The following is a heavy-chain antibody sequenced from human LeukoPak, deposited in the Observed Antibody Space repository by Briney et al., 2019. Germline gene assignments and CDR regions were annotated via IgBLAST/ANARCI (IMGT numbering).Heavy chain of an antibody. Sequence: PSETLSLTCTVSGGSFSSYYWSWIRQPPGKGLEWIGYIYYSGSTNYNPSLKSRVTISVDTSKNQFSLKLTSVTAADTAVYYCARVILFGRTGYYFDYWGQGTLVTVSS. J-gene: IGHJ4*02. V-gene: IGHV4-59*01. CDR1: GGSFSSYY. CDR2: IYYSGST. D-gene: IGHD3/OR15-3a*01. CDR3: ARVILFGRTGYYFDY.